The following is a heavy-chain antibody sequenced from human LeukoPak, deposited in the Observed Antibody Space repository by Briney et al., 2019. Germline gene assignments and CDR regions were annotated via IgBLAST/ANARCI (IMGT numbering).Heavy chain of an antibody. V-gene: IGHV4-59*01. J-gene: IGHJ4*02. Sequence: KPSETLSLTCTVSGGSISSYYWSWIRQPPGKGLEWIGYIYYSGSTNYNPSLKSRVTISVDTSTNQFSLKLSSVTAEDTAVYYCARGIRYFDSSMMSDYWGQGTLVTVSS. CDR3: ARGIRYFDSSMMSDY. D-gene: IGHD3-9*01. CDR1: GGSISSYY. CDR2: IYYSGST.